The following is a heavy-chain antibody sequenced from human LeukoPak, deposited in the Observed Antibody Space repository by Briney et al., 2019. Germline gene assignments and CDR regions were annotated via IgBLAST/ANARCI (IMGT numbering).Heavy chain of an antibody. Sequence: SVKVSCKASGGTFSSYAISWVRQAPGQGLEWMGRIIPIFGTANYAQKFQGRVTITTDESTSTAYMELSSLRSEDTAVYYCARGGYSYGTSFDYWGQGTPVTVSS. CDR2: IIPIFGTA. J-gene: IGHJ4*02. CDR1: GGTFSSYA. D-gene: IGHD5-18*01. CDR3: ARGGYSYGTSFDY. V-gene: IGHV1-69*05.